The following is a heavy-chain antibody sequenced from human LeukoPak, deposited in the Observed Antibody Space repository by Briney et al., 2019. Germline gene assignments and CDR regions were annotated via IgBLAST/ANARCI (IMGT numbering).Heavy chain of an antibody. CDR2: IYTSGST. J-gene: IGHJ5*02. Sequence: SETLSLTCTVSGGSISSYYWSWIRQPAGKGPEWIGRIYTSGSTNYNPSLKSRVTMSVDTSKNQFSLKLSSVTAADTAVYYCARDPGRCSGGSCRTYNWFDPWGQGTLVTVSS. V-gene: IGHV4-4*07. D-gene: IGHD2-15*01. CDR1: GGSISSYY. CDR3: ARDPGRCSGGSCRTYNWFDP.